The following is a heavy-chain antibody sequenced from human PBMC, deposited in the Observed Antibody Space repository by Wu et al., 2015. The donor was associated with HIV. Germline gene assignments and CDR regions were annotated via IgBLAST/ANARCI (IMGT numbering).Heavy chain of an antibody. CDR2: IMGDSGST. D-gene: IGHD2-21*01. CDR1: GYTFSNSG. J-gene: IGHJ6*02. V-gene: IGHV1-18*01. Sequence: QVRLVQSGVEVKKPGASVKVSCKTYGYTFSNSGVSWIRQAPGQGLEYMGWIMGDSGSTNYAQRFQGRVTMTIDTSTNTGYLELGSLRSDDTAVYYCGRVWGCGFTTCYWRVGVWGQGTTVIVSS. CDR3: GRVWGCGFTTCYWRVGV.